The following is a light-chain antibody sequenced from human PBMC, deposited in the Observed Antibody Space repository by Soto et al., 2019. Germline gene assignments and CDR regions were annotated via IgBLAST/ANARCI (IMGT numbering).Light chain of an antibody. V-gene: IGKV4-1*01. CDR1: QSVFSSSAKRDY. CDR3: QQYLSALLT. J-gene: IGKJ2*01. Sequence: DIVMTQSPDSLAVSLGERATINCKSSQSVFSSSAKRDYLAWFQQKAGQAPKTLIYDTSTREPGVPGRFSGSGSGTEFTLTITNLQAEDVATYYCQQYLSALLTFGQGTKVEIK. CDR2: DTS.